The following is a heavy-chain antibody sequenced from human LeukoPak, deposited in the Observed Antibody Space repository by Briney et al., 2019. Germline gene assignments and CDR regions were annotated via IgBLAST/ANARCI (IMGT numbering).Heavy chain of an antibody. J-gene: IGHJ6*03. V-gene: IGHV4-34*01. CDR1: GGSFSGYY. D-gene: IGHD2-2*01. CDR3: ARKATYCSSTSCYENYYYYMDV. Sequence: PSETLSLTCAVYGGSFSGYYWSWIRQPPGKGLEWIGEINHSGSTNYNPSLKSRVTISVDTSKNQFSLKLSSVTAADTAVYYCARKATYCSSTSCYENYYYYMDVWGKGTTVTVSS. CDR2: INHSGST.